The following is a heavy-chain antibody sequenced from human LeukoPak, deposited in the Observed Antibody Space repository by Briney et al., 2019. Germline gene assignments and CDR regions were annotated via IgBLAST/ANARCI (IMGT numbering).Heavy chain of an antibody. CDR3: ARAAPSSGWTDAFDI. D-gene: IGHD6-19*01. Sequence: GGSLRLSCAASGFTFSSYSMNWVRQAPGKGLEWVSSISSSSSYIYYADSVKGRFTISRDNAKNSLYLQMNSLRAEDTAVYYCARAAPSSGWTDAFDIWGQGTMVTVS. V-gene: IGHV3-21*01. CDR2: ISSSSSYI. CDR1: GFTFSSYS. J-gene: IGHJ3*02.